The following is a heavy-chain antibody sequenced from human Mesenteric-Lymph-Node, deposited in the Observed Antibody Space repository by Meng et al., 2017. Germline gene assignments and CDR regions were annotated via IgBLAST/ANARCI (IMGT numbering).Heavy chain of an antibody. CDR2: IKQDGSEK. CDR3: ARAQDGDSRGRYFDY. J-gene: IGHJ4*02. D-gene: IGHD4-17*01. Sequence: GESLKISCAASGITFSSHWMSWVRQAPGKGLEWVANIKQDGSEKYYVDSVKGRFTISRDNAKNSLYLQMNSLRAEDTAVYYCARAQDGDSRGRYFDYWGQGTLVTVSS. CDR1: GITFSSHW. V-gene: IGHV3-7*01.